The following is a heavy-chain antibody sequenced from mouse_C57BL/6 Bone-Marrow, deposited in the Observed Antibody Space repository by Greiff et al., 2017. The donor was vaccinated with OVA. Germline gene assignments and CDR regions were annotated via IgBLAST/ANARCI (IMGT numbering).Heavy chain of an antibody. D-gene: IGHD1-1*01. Sequence: EVQPQQSGAELVKPGASVKLSCTASGFNIKDYYMHWVKQRTEQGLEWIGRIDPEDGETKYAPKFQGKATITADTSSNTAYLQLSSLTSEDTAVYYCASYYYGSTSYWYFDVWGTGTTVTVSS. CDR3: ASYYYGSTSYWYFDV. J-gene: IGHJ1*03. V-gene: IGHV14-2*01. CDR1: GFNIKDYY. CDR2: IDPEDGET.